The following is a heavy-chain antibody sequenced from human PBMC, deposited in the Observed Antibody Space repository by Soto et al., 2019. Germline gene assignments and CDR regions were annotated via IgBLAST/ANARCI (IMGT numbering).Heavy chain of an antibody. D-gene: IGHD2-2*02. V-gene: IGHV1-69*02. CDR3: ARSQSCSSTRCYTPQPFDY. Sequence: QVQLVQSGAEVKKPGSSVRVSCKASGGTFSSYTINWVRQAPGQGLEWVGRIIPMLDVTHFAQRFQGRVTITADKATTTVYMELSSLKSEDTAVYYCARSQSCSSTRCYTPQPFDYWGQRTLVTVSS. CDR2: IIPMLDVT. CDR1: GGTFSSYT. J-gene: IGHJ4*02.